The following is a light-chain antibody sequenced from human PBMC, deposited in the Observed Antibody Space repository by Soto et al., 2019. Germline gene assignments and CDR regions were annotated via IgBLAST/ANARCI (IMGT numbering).Light chain of an antibody. CDR3: AAWDDSLNGLYV. V-gene: IGLV1-44*01. CDR1: SSNIGSNT. J-gene: IGLJ1*01. CDR2: SNN. Sequence: QSVLTQPPSASGTPGQRVTICCSGSSSNIGSNTVNWYQQLPGTAPKLLIHSNNQRPSGVPDRFSGSKSGTSASLAISGLQSEDEADYYCAAWDDSLNGLYVFGTGTKVTVL.